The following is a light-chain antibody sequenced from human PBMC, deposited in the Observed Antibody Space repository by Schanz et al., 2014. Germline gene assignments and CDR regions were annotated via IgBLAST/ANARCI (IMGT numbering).Light chain of an antibody. Sequence: QSALTQPPSVSGSPGQSVTISCTGTSNDVGSYNRVSWYQQPPGTAPKLMIYEVSNRPSGVPDRFSGSKSGNTASLTISGLQAEDEADYYCSSYTRSSTQVFGGGTKLTVL. CDR1: SNDVGSYNR. J-gene: IGLJ3*02. CDR2: EVS. CDR3: SSYTRSSTQV. V-gene: IGLV2-18*02.